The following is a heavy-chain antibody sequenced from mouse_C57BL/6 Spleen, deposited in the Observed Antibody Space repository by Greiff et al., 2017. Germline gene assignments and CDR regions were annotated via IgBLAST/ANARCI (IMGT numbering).Heavy chain of an antibody. CDR2: IDPANGTT. CDR3: AHRPYGNYDAY. J-gene: IGHJ3*01. V-gene: IGHV14-3*01. D-gene: IGHD2-10*02. CDR1: GFNIKNTY. Sequence: VHVKQSVAELVRPGASVKLSCTASGFNIKNTYMHWVKQRPEQGLEWIGRIDPANGTTKYAPKFPGKATITADTSSNTAYLQLSSLTSEDTAIYYCAHRPYGNYDAYWGQGTLVTVSA.